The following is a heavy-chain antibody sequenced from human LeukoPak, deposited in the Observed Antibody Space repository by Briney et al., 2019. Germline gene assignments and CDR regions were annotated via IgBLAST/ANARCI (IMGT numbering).Heavy chain of an antibody. J-gene: IGHJ4*02. D-gene: IGHD6-19*01. CDR1: GFTFSSYA. V-gene: IGHV3-23*01. Sequence: PGGSLRLSCAASGFTFSSYAMSWVRQAPGKGLEWVSAISGSGGSTYYADSVKGRFTISRDNSKNTLYLQMNSLRAEDTAVYYCGKWTRRTVYSSGWYYFDYWGQGTLVTVSS. CDR2: ISGSGGST. CDR3: GKWTRRTVYSSGWYYFDY.